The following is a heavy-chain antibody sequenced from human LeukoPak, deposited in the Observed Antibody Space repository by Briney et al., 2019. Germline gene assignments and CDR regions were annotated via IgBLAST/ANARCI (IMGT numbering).Heavy chain of an antibody. V-gene: IGHV1-24*01. Sequence: ASVKVSCKGSGYTLTELSMHWVRQAPGKGLEWMGGFDPEDGETIYAQKFQGRVTMTEDTSTDTAYMELSSLRSEDTAVYYCATISSGPAYYFDYWGQGTLVTVSS. D-gene: IGHD6-19*01. J-gene: IGHJ4*02. CDR2: FDPEDGET. CDR1: GYTLTELS. CDR3: ATISSGPAYYFDY.